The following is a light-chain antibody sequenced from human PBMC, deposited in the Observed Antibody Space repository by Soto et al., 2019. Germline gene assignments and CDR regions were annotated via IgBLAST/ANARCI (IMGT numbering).Light chain of an antibody. CDR2: DSD. CDR1: NSGINR. CDR3: QVWDDGSDHPWV. V-gene: IGLV3-21*02. Sequence: YVLTQSPSVSMAPGQTARITCGGDNSGINREHWYQQRPGQAPVLVVHDSDDRPSGISERFSGSNSEDTATLTISRVEAGDEDDYYCQVWDDGSDHPWVFGGGTKLTVL. J-gene: IGLJ3*02.